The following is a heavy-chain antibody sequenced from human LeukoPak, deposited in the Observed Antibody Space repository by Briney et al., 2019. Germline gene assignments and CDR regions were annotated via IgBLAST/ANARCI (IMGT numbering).Heavy chain of an antibody. CDR2: IYYSGGT. CDR1: GGSISSYY. V-gene: IGHV4-59*08. D-gene: IGHD3-9*01. J-gene: IGHJ5*02. Sequence: SETLSLTCTVSGGSISSYYWSWVRQPPGKGLEWIGYIYYSGGTNYNPSLKSRVTISVDTSKNQFSLKLSSVTAADTAAYYCARQAHYDILTGPSYDWFDPWGQGTLVTVSS. CDR3: ARQAHYDILTGPSYDWFDP.